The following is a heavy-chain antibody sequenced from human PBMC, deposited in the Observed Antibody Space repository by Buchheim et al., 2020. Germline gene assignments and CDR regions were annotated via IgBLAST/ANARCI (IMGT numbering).Heavy chain of an antibody. J-gene: IGHJ6*02. CDR2: ISGSGGST. CDR1: GFTFSSYA. D-gene: IGHD2-15*01. CDR3: AKGGYCSGGSCPPYYYGMDV. Sequence: EVQLLESGGGLVQPGGSLRLSCAASGFTFSSYAMSWVRQAPGKGLEWVSAISGSGGSTYYANSVKGRFTIPGDNSKNTRYLQMNSLRAEDTAVYYCAKGGYCSGGSCPPYYYGMDVWGQGTT. V-gene: IGHV3-23*01.